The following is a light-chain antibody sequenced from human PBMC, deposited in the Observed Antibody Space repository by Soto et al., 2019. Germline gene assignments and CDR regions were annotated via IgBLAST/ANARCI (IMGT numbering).Light chain of an antibody. CDR3: QQYNSSPWT. J-gene: IGKJ1*01. CDR2: KAS. Sequence: DIQMTQSPSTLSASVGDRVTITCRASQSISSWLVWYQQKPGKAPKLLIQKASNLESGVPSRFSGRGSGTEFTLTISSLQPDDFATYCCQQYNSSPWTFGQGTKVEIK. V-gene: IGKV1-5*03. CDR1: QSISSW.